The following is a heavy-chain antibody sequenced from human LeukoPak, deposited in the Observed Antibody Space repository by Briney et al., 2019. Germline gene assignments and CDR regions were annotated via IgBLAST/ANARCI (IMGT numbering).Heavy chain of an antibody. D-gene: IGHD6-19*01. CDR1: GYTFTSYG. Sequence: ASVKVSCKASGYTFTSYGISWVRQAPGQGLEWMGWISAHNGNTNYAQKLQGRVTMTTDTSTSTAYMELRSLRSDDTAVYYCARIGSWLVWAYSSGSRNAFDIWGQGTMVTVSS. CDR2: ISAHNGNT. CDR3: ARIGSWLVWAYSSGSRNAFDI. V-gene: IGHV1-18*01. J-gene: IGHJ3*02.